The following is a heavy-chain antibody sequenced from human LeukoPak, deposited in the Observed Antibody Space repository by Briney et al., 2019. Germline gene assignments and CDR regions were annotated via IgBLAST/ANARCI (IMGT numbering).Heavy chain of an antibody. CDR3: ARVRKQWLVAEY. J-gene: IGHJ4*02. CDR2: ISSSSSTK. Sequence: PGGSLRLSCAASGFTFSSYSMNWVRQAPGKGLEWVSYISSSSSTKYYADSVKGRFTISRDNAKNSLYLQMNSLRAEDSAVYYCARVRKQWLVAEYWGQGTLVTVSS. D-gene: IGHD6-19*01. V-gene: IGHV3-48*04. CDR1: GFTFSSYS.